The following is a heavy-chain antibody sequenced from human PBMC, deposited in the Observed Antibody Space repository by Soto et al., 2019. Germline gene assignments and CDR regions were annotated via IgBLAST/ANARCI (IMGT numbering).Heavy chain of an antibody. V-gene: IGHV1-18*01. D-gene: IGHD4-17*01. CDR1: GYTFTSYG. J-gene: IGHJ4*02. Sequence: QVQLVQSGAEVKKPGASVKVSCKASGYTFTSYGISWVRQAPGQGLEWMGWISAYNGNTNYAQKLQGRVTMTTDKSTRTAYMEMRSLRSDDTAGYYCAKTGPPHTTVTTIFDYWGQGTLVTVSS. CDR3: AKTGPPHTTVTTIFDY. CDR2: ISAYNGNT.